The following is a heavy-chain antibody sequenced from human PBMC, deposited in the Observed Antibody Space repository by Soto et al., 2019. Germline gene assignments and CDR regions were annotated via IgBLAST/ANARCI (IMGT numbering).Heavy chain of an antibody. CDR3: ARRGIGGNDAFVI. CDR2: IYPGDSDT. V-gene: IGHV5-51*01. Sequence: GESLKISCKGSGYSFTSYWIGWVRQMPGKGLECMGIIYPGDSDTRYSPSFEGQVTISADKSISTAYLQWSSLMASDTAMYYCARRGIGGNDAFVIWGQGTMVTVSS. D-gene: IGHD1-1*01. J-gene: IGHJ3*02. CDR1: GYSFTSYW.